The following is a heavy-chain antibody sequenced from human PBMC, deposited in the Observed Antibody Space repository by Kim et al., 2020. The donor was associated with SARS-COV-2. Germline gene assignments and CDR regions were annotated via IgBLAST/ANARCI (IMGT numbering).Heavy chain of an antibody. Sequence: ASVKVSCKVSGYTLTELSMHWVRQAPGKGLEWMGGFDPEDGETIYAQKFQGRVTMTEDTSTDTAYMELSSLRSEDTAGYYCGACGYGSNWFDPWGQGTLVTVSS. CDR2: FDPEDGET. V-gene: IGHV1-24*01. J-gene: IGHJ5*02. CDR3: GACGYGSNWFDP. CDR1: GYTLTELS. D-gene: IGHD5-12*01.